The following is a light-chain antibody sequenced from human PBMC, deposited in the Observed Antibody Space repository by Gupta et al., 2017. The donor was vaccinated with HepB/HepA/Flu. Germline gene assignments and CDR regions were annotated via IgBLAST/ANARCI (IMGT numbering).Light chain of an antibody. Sequence: QSVLTQPPSASGTPGQRVTLSCSGSSSNIGTNTVNWYQQLPGTAPKLLMYSNNQRPSGVPDRFPGSKSGTSASLAISGLRSEDEADYYCGTWDDSLNGVVFGGGTKLTVL. CDR2: SNN. CDR3: GTWDDSLNGVV. J-gene: IGLJ2*01. CDR1: SSNIGTNT. V-gene: IGLV1-44*01.